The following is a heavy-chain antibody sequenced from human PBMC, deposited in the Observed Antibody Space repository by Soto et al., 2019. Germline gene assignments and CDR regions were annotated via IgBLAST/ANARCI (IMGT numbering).Heavy chain of an antibody. CDR3: ARDLALRSGYPGY. Sequence: HPGGSLRLSCAASGFTFSSYGMHWVRQAPGKGLEWVAVIWYDGSNKYYADSVKGRFTISRDNSKNTLYLQMNSLRAEDTAVYYCARDLALRSGYPGYWGQGTLVTVSS. CDR2: IWYDGSNK. V-gene: IGHV3-33*01. D-gene: IGHD3-3*01. J-gene: IGHJ4*02. CDR1: GFTFSSYG.